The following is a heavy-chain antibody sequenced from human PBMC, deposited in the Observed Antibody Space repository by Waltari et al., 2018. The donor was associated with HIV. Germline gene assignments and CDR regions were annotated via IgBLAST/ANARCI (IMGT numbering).Heavy chain of an antibody. CDR1: GGSISSHVYH. J-gene: IGHJ4*02. D-gene: IGHD4-17*01. CDR2: IYYPGNT. Sequence: QLRLQESGPRLVKPSETLSLTCSVSGGSISSHVYHWGWIRQSPGKGLEWIGSIYYPGNTYYKPSLKRRVTISIDTSKNQFSLRLTSVTAADTAIYYCVAQDYSDSVDWWGQGTLVTVFS. V-gene: IGHV4-39*07. CDR3: VAQDYSDSVDW.